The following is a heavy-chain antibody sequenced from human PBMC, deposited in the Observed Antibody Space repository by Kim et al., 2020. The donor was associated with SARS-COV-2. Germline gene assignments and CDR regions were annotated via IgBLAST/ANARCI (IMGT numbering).Heavy chain of an antibody. V-gene: IGHV3-33*06. D-gene: IGHD3-16*01. Sequence: DSVRGRLTISRDNSKATLYLQMDSLSVEDTAVYYCAKSYTSGTYFFDFWGQGTPVTVSS. CDR3: AKSYTSGTYFFDF. J-gene: IGHJ4*02.